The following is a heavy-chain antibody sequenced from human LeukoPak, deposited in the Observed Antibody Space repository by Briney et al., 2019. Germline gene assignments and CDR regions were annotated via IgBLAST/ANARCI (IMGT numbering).Heavy chain of an antibody. CDR2: ISSSGSTI. Sequence: PGGSLRLSCAASGFTFSSYEMNWVRQAPGKGLEWVSYISSSGSTIYYADSVKGRFTISRDNAKNSLYLQMNSLRAEDTAVYYCASYYYYYGVDVWGQGTTVTVSS. CDR1: GFTFSSYE. J-gene: IGHJ6*02. CDR3: ASYYYYYGVDV. V-gene: IGHV3-48*03.